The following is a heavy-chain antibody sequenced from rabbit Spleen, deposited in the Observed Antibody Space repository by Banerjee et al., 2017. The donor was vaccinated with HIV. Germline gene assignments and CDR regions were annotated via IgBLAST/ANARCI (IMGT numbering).Heavy chain of an antibody. CDR3: VREVAGKFSL. CDR1: GFDFSTYG. Sequence: QQLEESGGGLVQPGGSLKLSCKASGFDFSTYGVSWVRQAPGKGLEWIGYIDPVFGIAVYASWVNGRFTISRDNAQNALYLQLNSLTAADTATYFCVREVAGKFSLWGQGTLVTVS. CDR2: IDPVFGIA. J-gene: IGHJ4*01. D-gene: IGHD4-1*01. V-gene: IGHV1S7*01.